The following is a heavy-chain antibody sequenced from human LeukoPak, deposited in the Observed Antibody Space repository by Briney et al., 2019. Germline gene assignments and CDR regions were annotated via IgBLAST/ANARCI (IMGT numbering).Heavy chain of an antibody. Sequence: GGSLKLSCAASGFTFSSYWMSWVRQAPGKGLEWVANIKQDGSEKYYVDSVKGRFTISRDNAKNSLYLQMNSLRAEGTAVYYCARPTDSYGNDYWGQGTLVTVSS. J-gene: IGHJ4*02. V-gene: IGHV3-7*01. D-gene: IGHD5-18*01. CDR1: GFTFSSYW. CDR2: IKQDGSEK. CDR3: ARPTDSYGNDY.